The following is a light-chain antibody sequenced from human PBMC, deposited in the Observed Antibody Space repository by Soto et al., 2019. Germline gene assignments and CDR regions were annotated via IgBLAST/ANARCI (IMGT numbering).Light chain of an antibody. CDR3: QQCGSSPET. J-gene: IGKJ1*01. Sequence: DIALTQSPGTLSLSPGQRATLSCRASQSISSSFLAWYQQKPGQAPRLLIYGASSRATGLPDRFSGSGSGTDFTLTISRLEPEDFAVYYCQQCGSSPETFGQGTKVEMK. CDR1: QSISSSF. V-gene: IGKV3-20*01. CDR2: GAS.